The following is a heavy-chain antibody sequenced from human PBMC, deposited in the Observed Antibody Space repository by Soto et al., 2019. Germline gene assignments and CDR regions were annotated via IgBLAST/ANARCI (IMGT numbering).Heavy chain of an antibody. CDR2: INPNSGGT. J-gene: IGHJ6*02. CDR3: ARGMGRNRLRHPHYYYYGMDV. D-gene: IGHD1-26*01. Sequence: SVKFSCKASGYTFTGYYMHWVRQAPGQGLEWMGWINPNSGGTNYAQKFQGWVTMTRDTSISTAYMELSRLRSDDTAVYYCARGMGRNRLRHPHYYYYGMDVWGQGTTVTVS. CDR1: GYTFTGYY. V-gene: IGHV1-2*04.